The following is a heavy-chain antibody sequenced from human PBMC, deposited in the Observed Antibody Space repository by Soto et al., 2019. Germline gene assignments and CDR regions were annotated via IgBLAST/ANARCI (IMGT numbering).Heavy chain of an antibody. J-gene: IGHJ4*02. CDR1: GGSISGFY. Sequence: PSETLSLTCTVSGGSISGFYWGWIRQSPGKGLEWIGYILYSGTTNYSPSLRSRVTMSLDTSKNQFSLQLNSVTAADAAVYYCARGGSSTDHRGQGTLVTVSS. D-gene: IGHD6-6*01. CDR3: ARGGSSTDH. V-gene: IGHV4-59*01. CDR2: ILYSGTT.